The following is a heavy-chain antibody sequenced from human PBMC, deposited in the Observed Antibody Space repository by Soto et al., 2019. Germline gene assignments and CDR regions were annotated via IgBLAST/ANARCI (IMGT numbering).Heavy chain of an antibody. D-gene: IGHD5-18*01. CDR3: ASPDTAMVQAFDY. J-gene: IGHJ4*02. CDR2: IIPIFGTA. Sequence: SVKVSCKASGYSFTRYYINWVRQAPGQGLEWMGGIIPIFGTANYAQKFQGRVTITADESTSTAYMELSSLRSEDTAVYYCASPDTAMVQAFDYWGQGTLVTVS. CDR1: GYSFTRYY. V-gene: IGHV1-69*13.